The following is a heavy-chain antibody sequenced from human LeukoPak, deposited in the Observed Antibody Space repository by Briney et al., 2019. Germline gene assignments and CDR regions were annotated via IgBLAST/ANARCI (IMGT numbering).Heavy chain of an antibody. CDR3: AKDMVSSSWSTYFDY. D-gene: IGHD6-13*01. CDR1: GFTFSSYG. Sequence: GGSLRLSCAASGFTFSSYGMHWVRQAPGKGLEWVAFIRYDGSNKYYADSVKGRFTISRDNSKNTLYLQMNSLRAEDTAVYYCAKDMVSSSWSTYFDYWGQGTLVTVSS. V-gene: IGHV3-30*02. J-gene: IGHJ4*02. CDR2: IRYDGSNK.